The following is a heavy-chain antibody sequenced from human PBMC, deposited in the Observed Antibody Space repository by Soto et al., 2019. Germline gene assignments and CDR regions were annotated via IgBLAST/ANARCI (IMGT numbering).Heavy chain of an antibody. J-gene: IGHJ4*02. D-gene: IGHD3-10*01. CDR2: IIPILGIA. Sequence: QVQLVQSGAEVKKPGSSVKVSCKASGGTFSSYTISWVRQAPGQGLEWMGRIIPILGIANYAQKFQGRVTITADKSTSTAYMELSSLRSEDTAVYYCASSGAADYYGSGSLDYWGQGTLVTVSS. V-gene: IGHV1-69*02. CDR3: ASSGAADYYGSGSLDY. CDR1: GGTFSSYT.